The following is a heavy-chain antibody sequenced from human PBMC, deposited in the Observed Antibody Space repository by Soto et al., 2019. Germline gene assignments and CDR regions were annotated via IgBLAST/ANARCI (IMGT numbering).Heavy chain of an antibody. Sequence: GGSLRLSCAASGFTFSSYSMNWVRQAPGKGLEWVSYISSSSSTIYYADSVKGRFTISRDNAKNSLYLQMNSLRAEDTAVYYCARAAGFGDFSYYYYMDVWGKGTTVTVSS. CDR3: ARAAGFGDFSYYYYMDV. J-gene: IGHJ6*03. V-gene: IGHV3-48*01. CDR1: GFTFSSYS. D-gene: IGHD3-10*01. CDR2: ISSSSSTI.